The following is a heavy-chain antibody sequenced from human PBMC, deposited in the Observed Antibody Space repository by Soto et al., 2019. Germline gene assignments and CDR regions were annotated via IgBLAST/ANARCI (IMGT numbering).Heavy chain of an antibody. V-gene: IGHV1-69*12. CDR1: GGTFSSYA. D-gene: IGHD5-12*01. CDR2: IIPIFGTA. J-gene: IGHJ5*02. CDR3: AREGLGGYNYH. Sequence: QVQLVQSGAEVKKPGSSVKVSCKASGGTFSSYAISWVRQAPGQGLEWMGGIIPIFGTANYARKFQGRVTITAAESTSTANMELSSMRSEDRAGDYYAREGLGGYNYHWGQGTLVTVSS.